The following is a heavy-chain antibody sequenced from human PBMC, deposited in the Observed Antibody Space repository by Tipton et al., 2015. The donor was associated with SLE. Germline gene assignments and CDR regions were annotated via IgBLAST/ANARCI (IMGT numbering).Heavy chain of an antibody. J-gene: IGHJ3*02. Sequence: TLSLTCPVSGGSIISSDFYWAWIRQPPGKGLEWIGHIYDTGSTTYNSSLRSRVTISLDRSKTQFSLKLGFVTAADTAVYYCARQGFWTAFDIWGQGTMVAVSS. CDR3: ARQGFWTAFDI. D-gene: IGHD3/OR15-3a*01. CDR2: IYDTGST. V-gene: IGHV4-61*05. CDR1: GGSIISSDFY.